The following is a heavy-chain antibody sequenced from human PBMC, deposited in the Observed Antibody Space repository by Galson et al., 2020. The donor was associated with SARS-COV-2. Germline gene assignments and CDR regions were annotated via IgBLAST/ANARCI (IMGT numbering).Heavy chain of an antibody. Sequence: SQTLSLTCTVSGGSISGYYWSWIRQPPGKGLVCIGYIYHSGSTNYSPPLKSRVTISLDTSKNQFSLKLSSVTAADTAVYYCAALGTTSAYRWFDPWGQGTLVTVSS. CDR1: GGSISGYY. CDR2: IYHSGST. V-gene: IGHV4-59*01. D-gene: IGHD3-16*01. CDR3: AALGTTSAYRWFDP. J-gene: IGHJ5*02.